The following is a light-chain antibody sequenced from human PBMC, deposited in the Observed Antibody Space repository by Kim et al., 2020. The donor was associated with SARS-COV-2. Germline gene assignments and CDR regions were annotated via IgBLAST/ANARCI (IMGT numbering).Light chain of an antibody. J-gene: IGKJ5*01. Sequence: AAVGDRVTITCRASQDISNDLGWYQQNTGRAHKRLIYGASRLQSGVPSRFSGSGSGTEFTLTISSVQPEDFATYFCLQHSTYPSTFGQGTRLEIK. V-gene: IGKV1-17*01. CDR1: QDISND. CDR2: GAS. CDR3: LQHSTYPST.